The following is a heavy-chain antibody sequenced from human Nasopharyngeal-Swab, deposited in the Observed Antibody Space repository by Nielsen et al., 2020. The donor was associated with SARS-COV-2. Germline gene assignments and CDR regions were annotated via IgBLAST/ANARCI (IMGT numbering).Heavy chain of an antibody. J-gene: IGHJ4*02. CDR3: AQGAGRVQRLYYFDY. Sequence: ASVKVSCKVSGYTLTELSMHWVRQAPGQGLEWMGWINTNTGNPTYAQGFTGRFVFSLDTSVSTAYLQISSLKAEDTAVYYCAQGAGRVQRLYYFDYWGQGTLVTVPS. CDR1: GYTLTELS. V-gene: IGHV7-4-1*02. D-gene: IGHD1-26*01. CDR2: INTNTGNP.